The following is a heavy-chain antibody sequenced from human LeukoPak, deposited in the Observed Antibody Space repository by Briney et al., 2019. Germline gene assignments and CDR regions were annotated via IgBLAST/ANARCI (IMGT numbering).Heavy chain of an antibody. CDR2: ISAYNGNT. CDR1: GYTLTSYG. J-gene: IGHJ4*02. CDR3: AREKYYYGSGSSYYFDY. V-gene: IGHV1-18*04. Sequence: ASLKVSCKASGYTLTSYGISWVRQAPGQGLEWMGWISAYNGNTNYAQKLQGRVTMTTDTSTSTAYMELRSLRSDDTAVYYCAREKYYYGSGSSYYFDYWGQGTLVTVSS. D-gene: IGHD3-10*01.